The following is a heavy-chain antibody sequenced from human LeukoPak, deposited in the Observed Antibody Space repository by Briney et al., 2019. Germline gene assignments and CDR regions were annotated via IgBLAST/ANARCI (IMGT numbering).Heavy chain of an antibody. CDR3: ATYTHWVAGDV. Sequence: GGSLRLSCAASGFTFSDSWMSWVRQAPGKGLEWVANMNQDGSEKDYVDSVKGRFTISRDNARNSLYLQMGSLRAENTAVYYCATYTHWVAGDVWGQGATLTDS. J-gene: IGHJ6*02. V-gene: IGHV3-7*01. CDR2: MNQDGSEK. CDR1: GFTFSDSW. D-gene: IGHD3-16*01.